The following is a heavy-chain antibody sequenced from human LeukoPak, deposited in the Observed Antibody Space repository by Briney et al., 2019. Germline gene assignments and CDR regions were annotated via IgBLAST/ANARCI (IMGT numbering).Heavy chain of an antibody. CDR2: IYTSGST. CDR1: GGSISSYY. CDR3: ARAVGSGSFQTYYYYMDV. J-gene: IGHJ6*03. V-gene: IGHV4-4*07. Sequence: SETLSLTCTVSGGSISSYYWSWIRQPAGKGLEWIGRIYTSGSTNYNPSLKSRVTMSVDTSKDQFSLKLSSVTAADTAVYYCARAVGSGSFQTYYYYMDVWGKGTTVTISS. D-gene: IGHD3-10*01.